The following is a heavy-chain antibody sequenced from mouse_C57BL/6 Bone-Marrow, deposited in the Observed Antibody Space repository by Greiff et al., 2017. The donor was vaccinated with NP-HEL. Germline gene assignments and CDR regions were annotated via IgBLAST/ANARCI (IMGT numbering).Heavy chain of an antibody. CDR1: GYTFTSYW. J-gene: IGHJ2*01. CDR2: IDPSDSYT. V-gene: IGHV1-50*01. D-gene: IGHD3-3*01. Sequence: QVHVKQPGAELVKPGASVKLSCKASGYTFTSYWMQWVKQRPGQGLEWIGEIDPSDSYTNYNQKFKGKATLTVDTSSSTAYMQLSSLTSEDSAVYYCAREGQYYFDYWGQGTTLTVSS. CDR3: AREGQYYFDY.